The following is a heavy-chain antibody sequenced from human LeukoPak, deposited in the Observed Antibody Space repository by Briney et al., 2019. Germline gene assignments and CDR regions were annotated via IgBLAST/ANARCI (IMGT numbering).Heavy chain of an antibody. V-gene: IGHV3-21*01. CDR1: GFTFSSYS. D-gene: IGHD3-3*01. J-gene: IGHJ6*03. CDR2: ISSSSSYI. CDR3: ARSITIFGVVMPDYHYYYMDV. Sequence: GGSLRLSCAASGFTFSSYSMNWVRQAPGKGLEWVSSISSSSSYIYYADSVKGRFTISRDNAKNSLYLQMNSLRAEDTAVYYCARSITIFGVVMPDYHYYYMDVWGKGTTVTVSS.